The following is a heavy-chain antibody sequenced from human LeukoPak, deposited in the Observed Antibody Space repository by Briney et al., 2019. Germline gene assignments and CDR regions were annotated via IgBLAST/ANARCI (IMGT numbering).Heavy chain of an antibody. J-gene: IGHJ4*02. CDR2: ISYDGSNK. V-gene: IGHV3-30*04. CDR3: AREKRGYSYGTGDY. D-gene: IGHD5-18*01. Sequence: GGSLRLSCAASGFTFSSYAMHWVRQAPGKGLEWVAVISYDGSNKYYADSVKGRFTISRDNSKNTLYLQINSLRAEDTAVYYCAREKRGYSYGTGDYWGQGTLVTVSS. CDR1: GFTFSSYA.